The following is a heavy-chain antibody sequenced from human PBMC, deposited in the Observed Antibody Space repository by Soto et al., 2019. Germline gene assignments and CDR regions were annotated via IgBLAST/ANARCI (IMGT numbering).Heavy chain of an antibody. V-gene: IGHV4-59*01. Sequence: KQSQTLSLTCTVSGGSISSYYWSWIRQPPGKGLEWIGYIYYSGSTNYNPSLKSRVTISVDTSKNQFSLKLSSVTAADTAVYYCARVATAAAGLYYFDYWGQGTLVTVSS. CDR1: GGSISSYY. CDR2: IYYSGST. D-gene: IGHD6-13*01. J-gene: IGHJ4*02. CDR3: ARVATAAAGLYYFDY.